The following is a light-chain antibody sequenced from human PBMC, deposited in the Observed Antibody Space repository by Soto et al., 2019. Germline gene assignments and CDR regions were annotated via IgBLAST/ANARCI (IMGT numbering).Light chain of an antibody. CDR2: WAS. CDR1: QSVLYSSNNKNY. J-gene: IGKJ2*01. V-gene: IGKV4-1*01. Sequence: IVMTQPPDSLAVSLGERATLNCKSSQSVLYSSNNKNYLAWYQQKPGQPPKLLIYWASTRESGVPDRFSGSGSGTDFTLTISSLQAEDVAVYYCQQYYSTPYTFGQGPKLEIK. CDR3: QQYYSTPYT.